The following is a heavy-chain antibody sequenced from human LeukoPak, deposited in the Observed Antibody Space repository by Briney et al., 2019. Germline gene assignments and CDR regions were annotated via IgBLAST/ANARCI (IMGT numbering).Heavy chain of an antibody. CDR3: ARAGGIDWLTPFDY. Sequence: ASVKVSCKASGYTFTGYYMHWVRQAPGQGLEWMGGIIPIFGTANYAQKFQGRVTITADESTSTAYMELSSLRSEDTAVYYCARAGGIDWLTPFDYWGQGTLVTVSS. D-gene: IGHD3-9*01. CDR1: GYTFTGYY. J-gene: IGHJ4*02. V-gene: IGHV1-69*13. CDR2: IIPIFGTA.